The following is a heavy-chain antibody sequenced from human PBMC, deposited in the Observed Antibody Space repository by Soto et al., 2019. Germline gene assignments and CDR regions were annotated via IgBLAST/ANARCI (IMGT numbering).Heavy chain of an antibody. CDR1: GYTFTIYC. Sequence: ASVKVSCKASGYTFTIYCISWVRQAPGQGLEWMGWISAYNGNTNYAQKLQGRVTMTTDTSTSTAYMELRSLRSDDTAVYYCARVSSLRFLEWLAPNYYYMDVWGKGTTVTVSS. V-gene: IGHV1-18*01. CDR2: ISAYNGNT. CDR3: ARVSSLRFLEWLAPNYYYMDV. D-gene: IGHD3-3*01. J-gene: IGHJ6*03.